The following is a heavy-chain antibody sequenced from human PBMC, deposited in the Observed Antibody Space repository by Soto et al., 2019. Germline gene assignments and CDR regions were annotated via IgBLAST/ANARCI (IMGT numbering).Heavy chain of an antibody. Sequence: GGSLRLSCAASGFTFSSYAMTWVRQAPGKGLEWVSTISGSGGSTYYADSVKGRSTISRDNSKNTLYLQMNSLRAEDTAVCYCAILLTDFWIGPVPTGYMDVWGKGTTVTVSS. CDR3: AILLTDFWIGPVPTGYMDV. D-gene: IGHD3-3*01. V-gene: IGHV3-23*01. CDR1: GFTFSSYA. CDR2: ISGSGGST. J-gene: IGHJ6*03.